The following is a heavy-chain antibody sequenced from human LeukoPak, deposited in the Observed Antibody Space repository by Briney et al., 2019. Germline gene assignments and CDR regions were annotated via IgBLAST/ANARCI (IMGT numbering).Heavy chain of an antibody. CDR2: ISDSGGYT. Sequence: GGSLRLSCAASGFTFSSYAMSWVRQAPGKGLEWVSAISDSGGYTYYADSVKGRFTISRDNSKNTLYLQMSSLRAEDTAVYHCAKASGSYHDAFDIWGQGTMVTVSS. D-gene: IGHD1-26*01. CDR1: GFTFSSYA. CDR3: AKASGSYHDAFDI. J-gene: IGHJ3*02. V-gene: IGHV3-23*01.